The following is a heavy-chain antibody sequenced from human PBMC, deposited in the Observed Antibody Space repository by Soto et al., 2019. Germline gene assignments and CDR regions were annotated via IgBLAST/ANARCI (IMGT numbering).Heavy chain of an antibody. V-gene: IGHV3-23*01. J-gene: IGHJ6*02. CDR1: GFTFSNYA. D-gene: IGHD3-16*01. CDR2: LSGSGVST. CDR3: ARGGFDYYYYYGMDV. Sequence: PGGSLRLSCAASGFTFSNYAMTWVRQAPGKGLEWVSALSGSGVSTYYADSVMGRFTISRDNSKNTVYLQMNSLRAEDSAVYYCARGGFDYYYYYGMDVWGQGTTVTVSS.